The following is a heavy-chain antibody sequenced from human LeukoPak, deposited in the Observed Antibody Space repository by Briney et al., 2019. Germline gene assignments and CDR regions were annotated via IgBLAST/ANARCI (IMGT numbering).Heavy chain of an antibody. V-gene: IGHV3-23*01. Sequence: GGSLRLSCAASGFTFNRYAMSWVRQAPGKGLEWVTAINPSGTDMYYADSVKGRFTISRYNSQNTLYLQMSSLRDEDSAGYYCAKRGGYETTAAFDYWGQGTLVSVTS. CDR1: GFTFNRYA. CDR2: INPSGTDM. J-gene: IGHJ4*02. D-gene: IGHD4-17*01. CDR3: AKRGGYETTAAFDY.